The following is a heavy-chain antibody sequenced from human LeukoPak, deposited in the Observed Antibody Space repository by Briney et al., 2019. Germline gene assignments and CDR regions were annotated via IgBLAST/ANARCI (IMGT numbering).Heavy chain of an antibody. CDR2: FSGGDGST. CDR3: AKGKVVPATIYDY. V-gene: IGHV3-23*01. J-gene: IGHJ4*02. Sequence: GGSLRLSCAASGFTFSSYAMSWVRRAPGKGLEWVSGFSGGDGSTSYADSVKGRFTIFRDNSENTLYLQMNSLRAEDTAVYYCAKGKVVPATIYDYWGQGTLVTVSS. CDR1: GFTFSSYA. D-gene: IGHD2-2*02.